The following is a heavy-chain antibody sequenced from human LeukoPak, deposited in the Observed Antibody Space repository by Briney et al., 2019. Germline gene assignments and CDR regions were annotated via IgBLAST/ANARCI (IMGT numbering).Heavy chain of an antibody. Sequence: PGESLQISCKGSGYSFINYWISWVRQMPGKGLEWIGRIDPSDSYTNYSPSFQGHVSISADKSISTAYLQWSSLKASDTAMYYCARHSGARIAAAQFDPWGQGTLVTVSS. CDR1: GYSFINYW. CDR2: IDPSDSYT. J-gene: IGHJ5*02. V-gene: IGHV5-10-1*01. D-gene: IGHD6-13*01. CDR3: ARHSGARIAAAQFDP.